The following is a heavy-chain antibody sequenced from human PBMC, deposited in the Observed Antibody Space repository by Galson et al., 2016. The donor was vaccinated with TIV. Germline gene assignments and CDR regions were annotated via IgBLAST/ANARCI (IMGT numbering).Heavy chain of an antibody. CDR1: GFTFGGYG. CDR2: LWYDRGNR. CDR3: AREFSETSFDY. Sequence: SLRLPCAASGFTFGGYGMHWVRQAPGKGLEWVAGLWYDRGNRIYAESVKGRFTISRENSKNTVYLQMSSLRDEDTAVYYCAREFSETSFDYWGQGTLVSVSS. D-gene: IGHD6-25*01. J-gene: IGHJ4*02. V-gene: IGHV3-33*01.